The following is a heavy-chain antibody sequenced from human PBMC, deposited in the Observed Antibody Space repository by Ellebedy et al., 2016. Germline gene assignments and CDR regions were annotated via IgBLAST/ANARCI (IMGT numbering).Heavy chain of an antibody. CDR2: ICYSGST. CDR1: GGSISSYY. J-gene: IGHJ6*02. V-gene: IGHV4-59*08. CDR3: ARLAYGMDV. Sequence: SETLSLTCTVSGGSISSYYWSWIRQPPGKGRGWIGYICYSGSTNYNPSLKSRVTISVDTSKNQFSLKLSSVTAADTAVYYCARLAYGMDVWGQGTTVTVSS.